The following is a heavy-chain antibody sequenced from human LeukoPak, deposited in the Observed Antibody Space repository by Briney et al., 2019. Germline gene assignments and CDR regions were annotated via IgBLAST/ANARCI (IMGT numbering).Heavy chain of an antibody. CDR3: GRDHVYGGADY. CDR2: ISDDGCTT. J-gene: IGHJ4*02. V-gene: IGHV3-43*02. Sequence: GGSLRLSCAASGFTFDRFAMHWVRQAPGKGLEWVSLISDDGCTTYYVDSVKGRFTMSRDNSKNSLYLQMKSLRTEDTALYYCGRDHVYGGADYWGQGTLVTVSS. CDR1: GFTFDRFA. D-gene: IGHD4-23*01.